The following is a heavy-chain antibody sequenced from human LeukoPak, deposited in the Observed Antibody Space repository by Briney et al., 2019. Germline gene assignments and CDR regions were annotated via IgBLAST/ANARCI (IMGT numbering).Heavy chain of an antibody. D-gene: IGHD3-10*01. CDR2: IYHSGST. J-gene: IGHJ4*02. CDR1: GGSISSYY. CDR3: ARRLVGQTFDY. V-gene: IGHV4-59*01. Sequence: SETLSLTCTVSGGSISSYYWSWIRQPPGKGLEWIGDIYHSGSTNYNPSLKSRVTISVDTSKNQFSQKLSSVTAADTAVYYCARRLVGQTFDYWGQGTLVTVSS.